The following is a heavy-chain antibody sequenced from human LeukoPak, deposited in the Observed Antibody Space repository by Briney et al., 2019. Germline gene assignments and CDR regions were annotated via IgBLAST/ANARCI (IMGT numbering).Heavy chain of an antibody. Sequence: PSKTLSLTCTVSGDSISIYYWSWIRQPPGKGLEWIGYIYYTGSTTYNPSLKSRLTISIDTSKNQFSLNLISLTAADTAVYYCARGRGDSRGTSFDSWGQGTLVTVSP. CDR3: ARGRGDSRGTSFDS. D-gene: IGHD3-22*01. CDR1: GDSISIYY. J-gene: IGHJ4*02. V-gene: IGHV4-59*01. CDR2: IYYTGST.